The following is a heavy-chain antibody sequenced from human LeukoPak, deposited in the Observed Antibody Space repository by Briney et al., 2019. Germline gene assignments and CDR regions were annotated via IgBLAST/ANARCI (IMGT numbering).Heavy chain of an antibody. Sequence: GGSLRLSCAASGFIFSSHGMHWIRHAPGKGLEWVALISHAGSNEYYAASVKGRFTISRDNSNNEFYLQMNSLRPEDTAVYYCARGGAPAVYFDYWGQGALVTVSS. CDR3: ARGGAPAVYFDY. J-gene: IGHJ4*02. V-gene: IGHV3-30*03. CDR1: GFIFSSHG. D-gene: IGHD1-26*01. CDR2: ISHAGSNE.